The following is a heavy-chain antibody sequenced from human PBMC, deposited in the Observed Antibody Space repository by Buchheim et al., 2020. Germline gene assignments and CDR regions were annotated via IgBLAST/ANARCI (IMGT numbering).Heavy chain of an antibody. CDR2: IYYSGST. CDR1: GGSISSYY. J-gene: IGHJ4*02. Sequence: QVQLQESGPGLMKPSETLSLTCTVSGGSISSYYWSWIRQPPGKGLEWIGYIYYSGSTNYNPSLKSRVTISVDTSKNQFSLKLSSVTAADTAVYYCARVGIAARSGYFDYWGQGTL. D-gene: IGHD6-6*01. CDR3: ARVGIAARSGYFDY. V-gene: IGHV4-59*01.